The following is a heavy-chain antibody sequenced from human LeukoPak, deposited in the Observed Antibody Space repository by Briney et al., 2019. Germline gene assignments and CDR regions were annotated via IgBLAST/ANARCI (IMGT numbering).Heavy chain of an antibody. D-gene: IGHD6-19*01. Sequence: GESLKISCAASGFTFSNHAMNWVRQAPGKGLEWVSAISGSGASTYFADSVRGRFTISRDNSKNTLYLQMNSLRAEDTAIYYCARTVAGDNWGQGTLVTVSS. CDR1: GFTFSNHA. CDR2: ISGSGAST. V-gene: IGHV3-23*01. J-gene: IGHJ4*02. CDR3: ARTVAGDN.